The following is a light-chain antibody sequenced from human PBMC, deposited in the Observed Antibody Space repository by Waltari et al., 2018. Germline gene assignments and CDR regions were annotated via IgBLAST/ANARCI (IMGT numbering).Light chain of an antibody. V-gene: IGLV4-69*01. CDR2: VNSDGSH. Sequence: QLVLTQLPSASASLGPSVKLTCTPGSGLSTNIITWLQQQPEKGPRYLMNVNSDGSHNKGVGIPDRFSGSSSGAERYLTISSLQSEDEADYYCQTGGHGTWVFGGGTRLTV. J-gene: IGLJ3*02. CDR3: QTGGHGTWV. CDR1: SGLSTNI.